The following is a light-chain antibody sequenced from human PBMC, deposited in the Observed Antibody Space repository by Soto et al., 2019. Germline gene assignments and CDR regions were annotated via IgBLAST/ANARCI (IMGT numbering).Light chain of an antibody. J-gene: IGLJ1*01. V-gene: IGLV1-40*01. CDR3: PSYDNSLSGYV. CDR2: HNN. Sequence: QSVLTQPPAVSGAPGQRVSICCTGTSSNIGAGYHVHWYQQHPGIAPKLLISHNNNRPSGVPDRFSGSKSDTSASLAITGLQADDEADYYCPSYDNSLSGYVFGTGTKVTVL. CDR1: SSNIGAGYH.